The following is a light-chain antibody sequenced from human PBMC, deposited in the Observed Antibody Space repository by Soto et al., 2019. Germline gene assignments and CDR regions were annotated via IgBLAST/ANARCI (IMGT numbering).Light chain of an antibody. CDR1: SSNIGSYS. J-gene: IGLJ3*02. V-gene: IGLV1-51*02. CDR2: ENN. CDR3: GAWDRSLTGGV. Sequence: QSVLTQPPSVSAVPGQKVTISCSGSSSNIGSYSVSWYQQLPGSAPKLLIHENNKRPSGIPDRFSGSKSGTSATLGITGLQAGDEADYYCGAWDRSLTGGVFGGGTKLTVL.